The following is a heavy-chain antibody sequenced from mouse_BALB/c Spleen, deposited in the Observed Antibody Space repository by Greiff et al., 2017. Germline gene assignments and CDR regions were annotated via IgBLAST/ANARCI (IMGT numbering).Heavy chain of an antibody. CDR1: GYTFTDYN. CDR3: ARRYYYGSSYEGFAY. CDR2: INPNNGGT. D-gene: IGHD1-1*01. Sequence: VQLQQSGPELVKPGASVKIPCKASGYTFTDYNMDWVKQSHGKSLEWIGDINPNNGGTIYNQKFKGKATLTVDKSSSTAYMELRSLTSEDTAVYYCARRYYYGSSYEGFAYWGQGTLVTVSA. V-gene: IGHV1-18*01. J-gene: IGHJ3*01.